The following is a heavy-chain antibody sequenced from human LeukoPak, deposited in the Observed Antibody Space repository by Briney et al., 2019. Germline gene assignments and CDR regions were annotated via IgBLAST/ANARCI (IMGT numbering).Heavy chain of an antibody. CDR2: INPSGGST. CDR1: GYTFTRYY. CDR3: ATDPLLYCSGGSCLYFDY. J-gene: IGHJ4*02. Sequence: ASVKVSCKASGYTFTRYYMHWVRQAPGQGLEWMGIINPSGGSTSYAQKFQGRVTMTRDTSTSTVYMELSSLRSEDTAVYYCATDPLLYCSGGSCLYFDYWGQGTLVTVSS. D-gene: IGHD2-15*01. V-gene: IGHV1-46*01.